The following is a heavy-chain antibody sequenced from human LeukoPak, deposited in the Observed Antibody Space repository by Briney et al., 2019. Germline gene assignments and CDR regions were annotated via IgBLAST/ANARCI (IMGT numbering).Heavy chain of an antibody. D-gene: IGHD3-10*01. CDR1: GDSISSYY. J-gene: IGHJ4*02. CDR3: ARGLGFGELLS. Sequence: SETLSLTCIVSGDSISSYYWSWIRQPPGKGLEWIGYIYHSGLTNYNPSLKSRVTISVDTSKNQFSLKLSSVTAADTAVYYCARGLGFGELLSWGQGTLVTVSS. V-gene: IGHV4-59*12. CDR2: IYHSGLT.